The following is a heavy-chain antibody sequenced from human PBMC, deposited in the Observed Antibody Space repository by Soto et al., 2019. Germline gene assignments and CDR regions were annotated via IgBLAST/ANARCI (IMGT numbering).Heavy chain of an antibody. CDR2: ISGSGGST. CDR1: GFTFSSYA. J-gene: IGHJ5*02. Sequence: GGSLRLSCAASGFTFSSYAMSWVRQAPGKGLEWVSAISGSGGSTYYADSVKGRFTISRDNSKNTLYLQMNSLRAEDTAVYYCAKKGIRGRFSLLRGPDWFDPWGQGTLVTVSS. D-gene: IGHD3-3*01. CDR3: AKKGIRGRFSLLRGPDWFDP. V-gene: IGHV3-23*01.